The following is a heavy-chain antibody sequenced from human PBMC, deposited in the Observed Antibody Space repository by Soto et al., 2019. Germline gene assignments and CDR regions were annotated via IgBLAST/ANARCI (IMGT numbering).Heavy chain of an antibody. Sequence: ASVKVSCKASGYTFTGYYMHWVRQAPGQGLEWMGWINPNSGGTNYAQKFQGWVTMTRDTSISTAYMELSRLRSDDTAVYYCARVANVAAADNYYYGMDVWGQGTTVTVSS. CDR2: INPNSGGT. CDR3: ARVANVAAADNYYYGMDV. CDR1: GYTFTGYY. J-gene: IGHJ6*02. D-gene: IGHD6-13*01. V-gene: IGHV1-2*04.